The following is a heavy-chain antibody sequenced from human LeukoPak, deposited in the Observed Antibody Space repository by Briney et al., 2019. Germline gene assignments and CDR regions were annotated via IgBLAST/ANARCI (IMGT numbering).Heavy chain of an antibody. Sequence: GGSLSLSCAASGFSISNDWMSWVRQAPGKGLEWVGRVKSRGAGETTDYAAPVKGRFTISRDDSKNTLYLQMNSLKTEDTAVYYCTLIQGWGSGSYYLDYWGQGTLVTVSS. CDR3: TLIQGWGSGSYYLDY. J-gene: IGHJ4*02. D-gene: IGHD3-10*01. CDR1: GFSISNDW. V-gene: IGHV3-15*01. CDR2: VKSRGAGETT.